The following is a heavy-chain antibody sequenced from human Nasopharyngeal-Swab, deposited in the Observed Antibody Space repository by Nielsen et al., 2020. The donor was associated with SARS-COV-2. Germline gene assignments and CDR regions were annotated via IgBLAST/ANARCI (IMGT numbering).Heavy chain of an antibody. CDR1: GGSFSGYY. CDR2: IHHSGST. D-gene: IGHD2-2*02. Sequence: SETLSLTCAAYGGSFSGYYWSWIRQPPGKGLGWIGVIHHSGSTNYNPSLKSRVTISVDPSKNQFSLKLSSVTAADTAVYYCAREGKTDILVVPAAISSRYYYMDVWGKGTTVTVSS. V-gene: IGHV4-34*01. CDR3: AREGKTDILVVPAAISSRYYYMDV. J-gene: IGHJ6*03.